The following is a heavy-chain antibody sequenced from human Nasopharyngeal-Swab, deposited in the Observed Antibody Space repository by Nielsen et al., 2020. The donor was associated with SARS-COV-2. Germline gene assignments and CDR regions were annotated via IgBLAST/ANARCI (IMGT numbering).Heavy chain of an antibody. V-gene: IGHV3-23*01. CDR2: ISGSGGST. CDR1: GFTFSSYA. CDR3: AKDWGLWLQAYYFDY. Sequence: GGSLRLSCAASGFTFSSYAMSWVRQAPGKGLEWVSAISGSGGSTYYADSVKVRFTISRDNSKNTLYLQMNSLRAEDTAVYYCAKDWGLWLQAYYFDYWGQGTLVTVSS. J-gene: IGHJ4*02. D-gene: IGHD5-18*01.